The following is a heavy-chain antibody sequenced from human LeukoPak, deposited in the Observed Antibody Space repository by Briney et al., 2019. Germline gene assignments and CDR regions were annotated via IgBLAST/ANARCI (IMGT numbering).Heavy chain of an antibody. J-gene: IGHJ3*02. CDR3: ARESGDQAFDI. CDR1: GFTFSNYA. CDR2: ISGSGDYT. V-gene: IGHV3-23*01. Sequence: QPGGSLRLSCAASGFTFSNYAMSWVRQAPGRGLEWVSAISGSGDYTNYADSVKGRFTISRDNSKNTLYLQMNSLRAEDTALYYCARESGDQAFDIWGQGTMVTVSS. D-gene: IGHD1-26*01.